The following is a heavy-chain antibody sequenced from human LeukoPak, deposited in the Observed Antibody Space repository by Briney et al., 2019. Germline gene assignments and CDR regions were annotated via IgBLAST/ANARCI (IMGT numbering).Heavy chain of an antibody. V-gene: IGHV5-10-1*01. Sequence: PGESLKISCKGSGYRVTSYWISWVRQVPGKGLEWMGRIAPGDSYTKYNPSFQGHVTISADKSMSTAYLQWRSLQASDTAIYYCARSRSWYPLYNYYFGMDVWGQGTTVTVSS. CDR1: GYRVTSYW. D-gene: IGHD6-13*01. CDR2: IAPGDSYT. CDR3: ARSRSWYPLYNYYFGMDV. J-gene: IGHJ6*02.